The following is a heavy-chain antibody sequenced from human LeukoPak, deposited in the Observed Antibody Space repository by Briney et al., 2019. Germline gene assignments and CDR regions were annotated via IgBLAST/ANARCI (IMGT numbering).Heavy chain of an antibody. V-gene: IGHV3-9*01. CDR1: GFTFDDYA. CDR2: ISWNSGSI. Sequence: GRSLRLSCAASGFTFDDYAMHWVRQAPGKGLEWVSGISWNSGSIGYADSVKGRFTISRDNAKNSLYLQMNSLRAEDTALYYCAKEQITIFGVVPMDVWRKGTTVSVSS. D-gene: IGHD3-3*01. CDR3: AKEQITIFGVVPMDV. J-gene: IGHJ6*03.